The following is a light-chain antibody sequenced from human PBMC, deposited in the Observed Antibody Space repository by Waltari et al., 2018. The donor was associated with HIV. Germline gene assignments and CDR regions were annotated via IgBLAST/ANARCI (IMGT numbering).Light chain of an antibody. J-gene: IGLJ3*02. CDR3: SSLTNSATLSVL. CDR1: SSDIGYYNY. V-gene: IGLV2-14*01. CDR2: EVS. Sequence: QFALTQPASVSGSPGQSITISCTGSSSDIGYYNYVSWYQQHPGKAPKLIIYEVSKRPSGISSRFSSSKSGNTASLTSAGLQAEDEADYFCSSLTNSATLSVLFGGGTQLTVL.